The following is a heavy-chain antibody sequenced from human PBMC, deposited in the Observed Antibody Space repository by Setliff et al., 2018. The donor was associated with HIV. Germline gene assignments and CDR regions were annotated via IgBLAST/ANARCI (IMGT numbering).Heavy chain of an antibody. CDR1: GGSISSYY. Sequence: SETLSLTCTVSGGSISSYYWSWIRQPPGKGLEWIGYIYYSGSTNYNPSLRSRFIISVDTSKNQFSLKVNSMTAADTAVYYCARGARLLAAYSDRWDYFYMAVWGKGTTVTVSS. J-gene: IGHJ6*03. CDR2: IYYSGST. CDR3: ARGARLLAAYSDRWDYFYMAV. V-gene: IGHV4-59*12. D-gene: IGHD1-26*01.